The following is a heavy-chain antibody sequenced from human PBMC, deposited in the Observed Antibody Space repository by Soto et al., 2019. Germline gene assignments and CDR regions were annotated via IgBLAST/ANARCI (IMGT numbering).Heavy chain of an antibody. CDR1: GFTFTSSA. D-gene: IGHD3-3*01. CDR2: IVVGSGNT. Sequence: GASVKVSCKASGFTFTSSAVQWVRQARGQRLEWIGWIVVGSGNTNYAQKFQERVTITRDMSTSTAYMELSSLRSEDTAVYYCAADLSDFWSGYEEPRFDYWGQGTLVTVSS. J-gene: IGHJ4*02. V-gene: IGHV1-58*01. CDR3: AADLSDFWSGYEEPRFDY.